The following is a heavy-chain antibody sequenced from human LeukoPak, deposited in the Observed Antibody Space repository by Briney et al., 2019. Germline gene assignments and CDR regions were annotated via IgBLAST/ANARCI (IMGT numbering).Heavy chain of an antibody. CDR2: IIPTFGTA. CDR1: GYTFTSYG. D-gene: IGHD5-12*01. Sequence: ASVKVSCKASGYTFTSYGISWVRQAPGQGLEWMGGIIPTFGTANYAQKFQGRVTITTDESTSTAYMELSSLRSEDTAVYYCARASGYADSNWFDPWGQGTLVTVSS. J-gene: IGHJ5*02. V-gene: IGHV1-69*05. CDR3: ARASGYADSNWFDP.